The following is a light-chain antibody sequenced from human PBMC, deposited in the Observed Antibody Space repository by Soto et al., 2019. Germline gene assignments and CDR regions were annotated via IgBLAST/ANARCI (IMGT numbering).Light chain of an antibody. V-gene: IGLV2-8*01. CDR3: SSYAGSNNV. Sequence: QSVLTQPPSASGSPGQSVTISCTGTSSDVGGYSYVSWYQQHPGKAPKLMIYEVSKRPSGVPDRFSGSKSGNTASLTVSGLQAEDEADYYCSSYAGSNNVFGTGTKVTVL. J-gene: IGLJ1*01. CDR1: SSDVGGYSY. CDR2: EVS.